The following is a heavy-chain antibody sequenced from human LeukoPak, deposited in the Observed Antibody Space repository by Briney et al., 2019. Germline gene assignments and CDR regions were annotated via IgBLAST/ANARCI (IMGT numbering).Heavy chain of an antibody. CDR2: INPNSGGT. D-gene: IGHD3-9*01. V-gene: IGHV1-2*02. Sequence: ASVKVSCKASGYTFTDYYMHWVRQAPGQGLEWMGWINPNSGGTNYAQKFQGRVTMTRDTSIRTAYMELSRLRSDDTAVYYCARYGWLDNNWFDPWGQGTLVTVSS. CDR3: ARYGWLDNNWFDP. J-gene: IGHJ5*02. CDR1: GYTFTDYY.